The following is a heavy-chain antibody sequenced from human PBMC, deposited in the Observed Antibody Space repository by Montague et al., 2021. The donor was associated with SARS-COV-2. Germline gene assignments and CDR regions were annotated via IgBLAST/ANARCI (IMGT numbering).Heavy chain of an antibody. CDR3: AKYYYGSGSYYTGHYYYGMDV. J-gene: IGHJ6*02. D-gene: IGHD3-10*01. Sequence: SLRLSCEAFGFTFSSYAMRWVRQAPGKGLEWVSVIYSGVSSTYYXDSXHGRFTISRDNSKNTLYLQMNSLRAEDTAVYYCAKYYYGSGSYYTGHYYYGMDVWGQGTTVTVSS. CDR2: IYSGVSST. V-gene: IGHV3-23*03. CDR1: GFTFSSYA.